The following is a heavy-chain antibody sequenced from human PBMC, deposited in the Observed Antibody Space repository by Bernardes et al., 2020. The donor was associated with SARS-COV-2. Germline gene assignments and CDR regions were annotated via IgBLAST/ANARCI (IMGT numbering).Heavy chain of an antibody. J-gene: IGHJ3*02. CDR1: GGSIRSSDW. CDR3: ARGNFLGATPAFDI. Sequence: SETLSLTCAVSGGSIRSSDWWTWVRQAPGKGLECIGEVYLSGTTNYSPSLKSRLTISLDKSKNQISLKLTSVTAADTAMYFCARGNFLGATPAFDIWGQGTMVTVSS. D-gene: IGHD1-26*01. V-gene: IGHV4-4*02. CDR2: VYLSGTT.